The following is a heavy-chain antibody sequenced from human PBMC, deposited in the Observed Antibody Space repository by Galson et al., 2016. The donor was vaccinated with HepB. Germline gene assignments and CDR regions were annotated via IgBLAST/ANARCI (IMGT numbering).Heavy chain of an antibody. V-gene: IGHV7-4-1*02. CDR3: ATYPPSTGRTWFDP. Sequence: SVKVSCKGSGYTFTTYPIIWVRQAPGQGLEYMGWINTNTGSPTYAQGFTGRFVFSLDTSASTAYLEITTLKTEDTAVYFCATYPPSTGRTWFDPWGQGTLVTVSS. CDR1: GYTFTTYP. J-gene: IGHJ5*02. CDR2: INTNTGSP. D-gene: IGHD1-14*01.